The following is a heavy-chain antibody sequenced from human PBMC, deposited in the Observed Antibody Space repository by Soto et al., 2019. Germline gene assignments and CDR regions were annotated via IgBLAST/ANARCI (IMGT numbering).Heavy chain of an antibody. V-gene: IGHV4-4*02. D-gene: IGHD3-22*01. CDR1: VDSISSSNW. J-gene: IGHJ4*02. CDR2: IYHTGIT. CDR3: ARLDSSGYYYGYHFDY. Sequence: PSVTLCIACAFSVDSISSSNWWTWFRQPPVKGLEWIGDIYHTGITNYNPSLKSRVTILVDKSKNQFSLKLSSVTAADTAVYYCARLDSSGYYYGYHFDYWGQGTLVTVSS.